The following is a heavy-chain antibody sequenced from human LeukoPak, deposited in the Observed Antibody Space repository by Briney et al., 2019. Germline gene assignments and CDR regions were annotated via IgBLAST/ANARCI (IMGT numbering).Heavy chain of an antibody. CDR2: INPNSGGT. CDR3: GRGGYSGYVDWFDP. CDR1: GYTFTGYY. D-gene: IGHD5-12*01. J-gene: IGHJ5*02. Sequence: GASVKVCCKASGYTFTGYYMHWVRQAPGQGLEWMGWINPNSGGTNYAQKFQGRVTMTRDTSISTAYMELSRLRSDDTAVYYCGRGGYSGYVDWFDPWGQGTLVTVSS. V-gene: IGHV1-2*02.